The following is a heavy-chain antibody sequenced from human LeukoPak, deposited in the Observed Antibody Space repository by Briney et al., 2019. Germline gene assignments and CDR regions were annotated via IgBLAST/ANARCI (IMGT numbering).Heavy chain of an antibody. V-gene: IGHV1-24*01. CDR2: FDLEDGET. D-gene: IGHD1-26*01. CDR3: ATVLSGSYLGGSYFDY. Sequence: ASVKVSCKVSGYTLTELSMHWVRQAPGKGLEWMGGFDLEDGETIYAQKFQGRVTMTEDTSTDTAYMELSSLRSEDTAVYYCATVLSGSYLGGSYFDYWGQGTLVTVSS. CDR1: GYTLTELS. J-gene: IGHJ4*02.